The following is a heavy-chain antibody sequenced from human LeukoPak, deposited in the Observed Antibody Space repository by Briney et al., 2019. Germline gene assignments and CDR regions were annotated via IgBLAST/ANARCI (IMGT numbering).Heavy chain of an antibody. J-gene: IGHJ5*02. CDR2: VPGGDNST. V-gene: IGHV3-23*01. CDR1: GFTFSTYA. Sequence: GGSLRLSCAASGFTFSTYAISWVRQAPGKGLEAGSSVPGGDNSTYYAVSVKGRFTISRDNSKNTLYLQMNSLRAEDTAVYFCAKKIVGANGWFDPWGQGTLVTVSS. CDR3: AKKIVGANGWFDP. D-gene: IGHD1-26*01.